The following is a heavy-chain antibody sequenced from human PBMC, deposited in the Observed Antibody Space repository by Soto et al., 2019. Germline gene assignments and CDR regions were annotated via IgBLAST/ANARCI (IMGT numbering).Heavy chain of an antibody. Sequence: EVQLVESGGDLVQPGGSLRLSCAASGFSVSSKYMSWVRQAPGKGVVWVSLIQSGGTTYYAGSVKGRFTISRDYSENTLVLQMNSLRVEDTAVYYCTRDDVHFNVDRSYVVPMDVWGKGTTVNVSA. CDR1: GFSVSSKY. CDR2: IQSGGTT. D-gene: IGHD3-10*01. J-gene: IGHJ6*04. CDR3: TRDDVHFNVDRSYVVPMDV. V-gene: IGHV3-66*01.